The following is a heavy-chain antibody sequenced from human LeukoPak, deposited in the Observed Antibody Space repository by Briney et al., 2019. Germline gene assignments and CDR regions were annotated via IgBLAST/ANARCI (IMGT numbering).Heavy chain of an antibody. V-gene: IGHV1-2*02. CDR2: INPNSGGT. CDR1: GYTFTGYY. D-gene: IGHD6-13*01. J-gene: IGHJ4*02. CDR3: ASIAAAGTIADY. Sequence: ASVKVSCKASGYTFTGYYMHWVRQAPGQGLEWMGWINPNSGGTNYAQKFQARVTMTRDTSISTAYMELSRLRSDDTAVYYCASIAAAGTIADYWGQGTLVTVSS.